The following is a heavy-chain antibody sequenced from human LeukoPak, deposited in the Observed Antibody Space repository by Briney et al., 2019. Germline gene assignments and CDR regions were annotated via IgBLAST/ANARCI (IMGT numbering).Heavy chain of an antibody. V-gene: IGHV3-73*01. J-gene: IGHJ3*02. CDR2: IRSKANSYAT. Sequence: GGSLRLSCAASGFTFSGSAMHWVRQASGKGLEWVGRIRSKANSYATAYAASVKGRFTISRDDSKNTAYLQMNSLKTEDTAVYYCTRALYCSGGSCYTFDIWGQGTMVTVSS. CDR1: GFTFSGSA. D-gene: IGHD2-15*01. CDR3: TRALYCSGGSCYTFDI.